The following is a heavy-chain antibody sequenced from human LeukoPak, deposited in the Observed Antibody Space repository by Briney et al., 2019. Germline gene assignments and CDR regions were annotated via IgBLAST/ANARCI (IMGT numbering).Heavy chain of an antibody. V-gene: IGHV3-72*01. D-gene: IGHD3-22*01. CDR3: ARGPRWYYYDSSGFVDY. J-gene: IGHJ4*02. Sequence: GGSLRLPCAASGFTFSDHYMDWVRQAPGKGLEWVGRTRNKANSYTTEYAASVKGRFTISRDDSKNSLYLQMNSLKTEDTAVYYCARGPRWYYYDSSGFVDYWGQGTLVTVSS. CDR2: TRNKANSYTT. CDR1: GFTFSDHY.